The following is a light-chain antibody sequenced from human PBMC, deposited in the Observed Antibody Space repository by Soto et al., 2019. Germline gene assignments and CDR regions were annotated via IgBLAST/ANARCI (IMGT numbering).Light chain of an antibody. CDR1: SSDVGGYNY. V-gene: IGLV2-14*01. CDR3: SSYKRSITLVV. J-gene: IGLJ2*01. CDR2: GVS. Sequence: QSALTQPASVSGSPGQSITISCTGTSSDVGGYNYVSWYQQHPGKAPKLMIYGVSNRPSGVSNRFSGSKSGNTASLTISGLQAEDEADYSCSSYKRSITLVVFGGGTQVTVL.